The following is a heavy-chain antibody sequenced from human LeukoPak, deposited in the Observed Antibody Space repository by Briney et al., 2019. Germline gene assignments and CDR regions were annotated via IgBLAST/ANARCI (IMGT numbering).Heavy chain of an antibody. V-gene: IGHV3-23*01. Sequence: PGGSLRLSCAGSEFTFSSYAMSWVRQAPGKGLEWVSAISGGGGSTYYADSVKGRFTISRDNSKNTMYVQMNSLRSEDTAIYSSANPYSIPAIAHSFDHGGRGTLAPVSS. D-gene: IGHD1-26*01. CDR1: EFTFSSYA. CDR2: ISGGGGST. CDR3: ANPYSIPAIAHSFDH. J-gene: IGHJ5*02.